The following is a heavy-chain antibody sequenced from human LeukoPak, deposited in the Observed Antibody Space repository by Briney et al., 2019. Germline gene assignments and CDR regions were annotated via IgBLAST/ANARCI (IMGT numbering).Heavy chain of an antibody. J-gene: IGHJ6*03. CDR3: ARDLPSFSPLYDFWSGYHKTHMDV. V-gene: IGHV1-18*04. CDR1: GYTFIGHY. Sequence: LRASVKVSCKASGYTFIGHYMHWVRQAPGQGLEWMGWISAYNGNTNYAQKLQGRVTMTTDTSTSTAYMELRSLRSDDTAVYYCARDLPSFSPLYDFWSGYHKTHMDVWGKGTTVTVSS. CDR2: ISAYNGNT. D-gene: IGHD3-3*01.